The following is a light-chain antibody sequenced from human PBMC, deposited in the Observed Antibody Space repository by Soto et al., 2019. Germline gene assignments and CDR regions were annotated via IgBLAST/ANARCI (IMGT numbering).Light chain of an antibody. CDR3: SSYTSSSHPESV. J-gene: IGLJ3*02. V-gene: IGLV2-14*01. CDR1: SSDVGGYNY. CDR2: EVS. Sequence: QSALTQPASVSGSPGQSITISCTGTSSDVGGYNYVSWYQQHPGKAPKLMIYEVSNRPSGVSNRFSGSKSGNTASLTISGLQAEDEADYYCSSYTSSSHPESVFGGGTKLTVL.